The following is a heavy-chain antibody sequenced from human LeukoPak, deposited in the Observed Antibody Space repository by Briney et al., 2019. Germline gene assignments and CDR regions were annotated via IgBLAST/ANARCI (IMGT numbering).Heavy chain of an antibody. V-gene: IGHV4-4*09. Sequence: PSETLSLTCTVSGGSIGAYYWTWLRQSPGRGLEWIGYIYAGGNTRYNASLESRVAISVDTSKNQFSLTLNTVTAADTAAYYCARGVSGLWIASDNWGQGTQVTVSS. CDR2: IYAGGNT. D-gene: IGHD1-1*01. J-gene: IGHJ4*02. CDR3: ARGVSGLWIASDN. CDR1: GGSIGAYY.